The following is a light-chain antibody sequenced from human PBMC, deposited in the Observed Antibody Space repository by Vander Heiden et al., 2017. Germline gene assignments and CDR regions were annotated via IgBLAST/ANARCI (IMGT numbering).Light chain of an antibody. CDR1: QSVSSSY. V-gene: IGKV3-20*01. CDR2: GAS. CDR3: QQYGSWPYT. Sequence: DIVFTQSPGTLSLSPGERATLSCLASQSVSSSYLAWYQQKPGQAPRLLIYGASSRATGIPDRFSGSGSGTDFTLTISRLEPEDFAVYYCQQYGSWPYTFGQGTKLEIK. J-gene: IGKJ2*01.